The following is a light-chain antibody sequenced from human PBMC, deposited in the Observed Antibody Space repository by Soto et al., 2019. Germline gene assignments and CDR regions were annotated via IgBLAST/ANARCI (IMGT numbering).Light chain of an antibody. CDR1: QTISNY. V-gene: IGKV1-39*01. Sequence: DIQTTQSPSSMSASLGNRVTITCRASQTISNYLNWYQQKSGRAPEVLVYAASNLQSGVPSRFTGSGSGTHFTLTISGLQNADFATYFCQQSYNTTITFGQGTRLEIK. CDR2: AAS. CDR3: QQSYNTTIT. J-gene: IGKJ5*01.